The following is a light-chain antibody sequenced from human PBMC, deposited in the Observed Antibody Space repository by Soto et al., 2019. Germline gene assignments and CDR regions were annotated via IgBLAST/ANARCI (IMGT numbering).Light chain of an antibody. CDR1: QSPLYSDGNTY. CDR3: MQGTYWPYT. CDR2: KVS. Sequence: DVVMTQSPLSLPVTLGQPASISCRSSQSPLYSDGNTYLSWFHQRPGQSPRRLIYKVSHRDSGVPDRFSGGGSGTDFTLQINRVEAEDLGVYYCMQGTYWPYTFGQGTKLEIK. J-gene: IGKJ2*01. V-gene: IGKV2-30*01.